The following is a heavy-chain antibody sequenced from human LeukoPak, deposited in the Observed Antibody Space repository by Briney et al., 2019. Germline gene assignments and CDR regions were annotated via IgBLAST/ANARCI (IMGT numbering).Heavy chain of an antibody. Sequence: PSETLSLTCTVSRGSIIGYYWAWIRQPPGKGLEWIGYIQYSGTTEYNPSLASRATISVDTAKDQFSLNLRSVTAADTAVYYCARDRAAGTLDFWGQGTLVTVSS. CDR3: ARDRAAGTLDF. V-gene: IGHV4-59*01. D-gene: IGHD6-13*01. CDR2: IQYSGTT. CDR1: RGSIIGYY. J-gene: IGHJ4*02.